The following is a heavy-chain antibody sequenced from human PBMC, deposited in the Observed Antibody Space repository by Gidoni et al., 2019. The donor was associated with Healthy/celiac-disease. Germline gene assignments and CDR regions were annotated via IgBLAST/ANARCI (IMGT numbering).Heavy chain of an antibody. D-gene: IGHD3-9*01. CDR1: GYTFLSHR. V-gene: IGHV1-18*01. Sequence: QVQLVQSGAEVKKPGASVKVSFKASGYTFLSHRISWVRQAPGQGLAWMGWISAYNGNTNYAQKLQGRVTMTTDTSTSTAYMELRSLRSEDTAVYYCARDGRPDYDILTGYPTGYYYYGMDVWGQGTTVTVS. J-gene: IGHJ6*02. CDR2: ISAYNGNT. CDR3: ARDGRPDYDILTGYPTGYYYYGMDV.